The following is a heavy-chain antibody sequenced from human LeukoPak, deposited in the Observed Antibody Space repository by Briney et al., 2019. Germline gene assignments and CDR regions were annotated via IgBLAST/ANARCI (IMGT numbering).Heavy chain of an antibody. Sequence: PGGSLRLSCVVSGFTFNRCWMNWVRQAPGKGLEWVSHITASGTAMFYADSVKGRFTISKDNSKNTVYLQMSSLRVDDTAVYYCAKAASSSWPSYYYGMDVWGQGTTVTVSS. J-gene: IGHJ6*02. CDR1: GFTFNRCW. CDR3: AKAASSSWPSYYYGMDV. V-gene: IGHV3-23*01. CDR2: ITASGTAM. D-gene: IGHD6-13*01.